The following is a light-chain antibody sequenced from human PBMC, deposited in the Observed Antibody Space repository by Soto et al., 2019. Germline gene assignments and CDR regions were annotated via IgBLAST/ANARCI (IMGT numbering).Light chain of an antibody. Sequence: EIVLTQSPATLSLSAGERATLSCRASQSVSSYLAWYQQKPGQAPRLLIYDASNRATGIPARFSGSGSGTDFTLTISRLEPEDFAVYFCQQRINWPLTFGGGTKVEIK. J-gene: IGKJ4*01. V-gene: IGKV3-11*01. CDR1: QSVSSY. CDR2: DAS. CDR3: QQRINWPLT.